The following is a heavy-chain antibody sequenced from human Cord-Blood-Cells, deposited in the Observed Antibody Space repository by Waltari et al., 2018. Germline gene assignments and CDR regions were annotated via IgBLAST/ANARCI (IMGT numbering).Heavy chain of an antibody. D-gene: IGHD1-1*01. CDR1: GGSVSSGSYY. CDR3: ARTGTGTDY. V-gene: IGHV4-61*01. CDR2: IYYSGST. J-gene: IGHJ4*02. Sequence: QVQLQESGPGLVKPSETLSLTCTVSGGSVSSGSYYWSWIRQPPGKGLEWIGYIYYSGSTNYNPSLKSRVTISVDTSKNQFSLKLSSVTAADTAVYYCARTGTGTDYWGQGTLVTVSS.